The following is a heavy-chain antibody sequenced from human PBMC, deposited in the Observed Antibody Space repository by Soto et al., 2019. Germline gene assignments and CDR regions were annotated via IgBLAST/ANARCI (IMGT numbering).Heavy chain of an antibody. J-gene: IGHJ6*02. CDR3: AREGSGYSSKSDYYYFGMDV. D-gene: IGHD5-18*01. V-gene: IGHV4-30-2*01. CDR1: GGSISSGGYS. Sequence: SETLSLTCAVSGGSISSGGYSWSWIRQPPGKGLEWIGYIYHSGSTYYNPSLKSRVTISVDRSKNQFSLKLSSVTAADTAVYYCAREGSGYSSKSDYYYFGMDVWXQGXTVXVSS. CDR2: IYHSGST.